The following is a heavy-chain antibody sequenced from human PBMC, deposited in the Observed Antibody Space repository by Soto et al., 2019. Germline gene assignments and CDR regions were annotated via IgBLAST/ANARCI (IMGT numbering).Heavy chain of an antibody. CDR3: TRGLPSHFGYDS. V-gene: IGHV4-59*01. D-gene: IGHD3-10*01. CDR2: VFYSGAA. J-gene: IGHJ4*02. Sequence: SETLSLTCSVSGDSISSYYWTWIRQSPGKGLEWVGYVFYSGAANYNPSLKSRVTISLDASKKQVSLRLTSATAADTAVYYCTRGLPSHFGYDSWGQGTLVTVSS. CDR1: GDSISSYY.